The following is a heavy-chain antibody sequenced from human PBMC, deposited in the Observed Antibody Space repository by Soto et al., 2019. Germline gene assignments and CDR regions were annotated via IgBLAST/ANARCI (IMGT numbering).Heavy chain of an antibody. J-gene: IGHJ6*02. CDR3: ARGIAARPPYYYYGMDV. D-gene: IGHD6-6*01. V-gene: IGHV1-2*04. CDR1: GYTFTGYY. CDR2: INPNSGGT. Sequence: QVQLVQSGAEVKKPGASVKVSCKASGYTFTGYYMHWVRQAPGQGLEWMGWINPNSGGTNYAQKFQGWVTMTRDTSISTAYRELSRLRSDDTAVYYCARGIAARPPYYYYGMDVWGQGTTVTVSS.